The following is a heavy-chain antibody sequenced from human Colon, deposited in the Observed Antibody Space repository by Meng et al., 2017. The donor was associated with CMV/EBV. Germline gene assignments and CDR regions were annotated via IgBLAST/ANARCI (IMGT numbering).Heavy chain of an antibody. J-gene: IGHJ5*02. V-gene: IGHV1-2*02. CDR1: GYTFTGYY. Sequence: VQLVHVGAEVKKPGASVKVSCKASGYTFTGYYMHWVRQAPGQGLEWMGWINPNSGGTNYKEKFQGRVTMTRDTSISTAYMELSGLTSDDTAVYYCARDFNSLAVSAANWFDPWGQGTLVTVSS. D-gene: IGHD6-19*01. CDR3: ARDFNSLAVSAANWFDP. CDR2: INPNSGGT.